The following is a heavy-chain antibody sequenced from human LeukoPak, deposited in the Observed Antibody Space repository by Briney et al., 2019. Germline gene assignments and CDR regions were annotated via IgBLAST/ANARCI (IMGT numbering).Heavy chain of an antibody. V-gene: IGHV1-69*13. CDR1: GGTFSSYA. Sequence: ASVKVSFKASGGTFSSYAISWVRQAPGQGLEWMGGIIPIFGTANYAQKFQGRVTITADESTSTAYMELSSLRSEDTAVYYCARDATGYFRFDYWGQGTLVTVSS. D-gene: IGHD3-9*01. CDR3: ARDATGYFRFDY. CDR2: IIPIFGTA. J-gene: IGHJ4*02.